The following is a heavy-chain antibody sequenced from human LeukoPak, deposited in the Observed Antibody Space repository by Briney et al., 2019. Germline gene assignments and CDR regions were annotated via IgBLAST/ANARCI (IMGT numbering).Heavy chain of an antibody. CDR3: ARDREQYYYYYGMDV. V-gene: IGHV3-33*01. CDR1: GFTFSSYG. J-gene: IGHJ6*02. Sequence: GRSLRLSCAASGFTFSSYGMHWVRQAPGKGLERVAVIWYDGSNKYYADSVKGRFTISRDNSKNTLYLQMNSLRAEDTAVYYCARDREQYYYYYGMDVWGQGTTVTVSS. D-gene: IGHD1/OR15-1a*01. CDR2: IWYDGSNK.